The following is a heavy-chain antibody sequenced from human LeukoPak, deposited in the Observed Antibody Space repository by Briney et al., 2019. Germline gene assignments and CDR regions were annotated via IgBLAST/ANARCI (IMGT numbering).Heavy chain of an antibody. J-gene: IGHJ4*02. CDR3: ARGIAVVVGASDHFDY. Sequence: PGGSLRLSCAASGFTFSSYSMNWVRQAPGKGLEWVSSISSSSSYIYYADSVKGRFTISRDNAKNSLYLQMNSLRAEDTAVYYCARGIAVVVGASDHFDYWGQGTLITVSS. CDR2: ISSSSSYI. CDR1: GFTFSSYS. D-gene: IGHD2-15*01. V-gene: IGHV3-21*01.